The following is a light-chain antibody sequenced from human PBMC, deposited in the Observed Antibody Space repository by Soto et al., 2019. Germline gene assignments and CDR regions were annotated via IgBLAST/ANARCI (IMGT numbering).Light chain of an antibody. J-gene: IGKJ1*01. V-gene: IGKV1-5*01. Sequence: DVEMSQSPSSLSASVWDRVTITCRASQSLNRCLDWYQQKPGKAPKLLIYDASNLESGVPSRFSGSGSGTEFTLNISSLQADDFAVYYCKQNNRYPWTFGQGTKVDIK. CDR1: QSLNRC. CDR2: DAS. CDR3: KQNNRYPWT.